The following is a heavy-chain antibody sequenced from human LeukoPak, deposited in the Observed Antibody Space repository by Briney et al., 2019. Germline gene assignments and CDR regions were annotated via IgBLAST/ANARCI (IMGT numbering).Heavy chain of an antibody. CDR1: GFTFSYFW. V-gene: IGHV3-74*01. Sequence: GGSLRLSCAASGFTFSYFWMHWFRQTPGKGLVWVSCIDTDGSYSSYADSVKGRFTISRDNVRNTLYLQMNSLRAEDSAVYNCARDFDGPRASDYWGQGISVTVSS. D-gene: IGHD4-17*01. CDR2: IDTDGSYS. CDR3: ARDFDGPRASDY. J-gene: IGHJ4*02.